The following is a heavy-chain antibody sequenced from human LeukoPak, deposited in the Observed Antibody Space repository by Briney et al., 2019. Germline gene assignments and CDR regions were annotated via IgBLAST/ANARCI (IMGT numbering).Heavy chain of an antibody. V-gene: IGHV4-59*01. Sequence: SETLSLTCSVSGGSISSYYWSWIRQPPGKGLEWIGYIYYSGSTNYNSSLKSRVTISVDTSENQLSLKLSSVTAADTALYYCARAHTSSWYMDYWGQGTLVTVSS. J-gene: IGHJ4*02. CDR3: ARAHTSSWYMDY. CDR1: GGSISSYY. D-gene: IGHD6-13*01. CDR2: IYYSGST.